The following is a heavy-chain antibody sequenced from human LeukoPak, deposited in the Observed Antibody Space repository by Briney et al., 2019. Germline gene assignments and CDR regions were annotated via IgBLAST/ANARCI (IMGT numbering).Heavy chain of an antibody. CDR3: ARGGFTTMVRGVIITLDAFDI. CDR2: INPGGGTT. CDR1: GYTFTNYY. Sequence: WASVKVSCKASGYTFTNYYLHWVRQAPGQGFEWMGIINPGGGTTTYAQKFQGRVTMTRDTSTSTVYMELSSLRSEDTAVYYCARGGFTTMVRGVIITLDAFDIWGQGTMVTVSS. J-gene: IGHJ3*02. V-gene: IGHV1-46*01. D-gene: IGHD3-10*01.